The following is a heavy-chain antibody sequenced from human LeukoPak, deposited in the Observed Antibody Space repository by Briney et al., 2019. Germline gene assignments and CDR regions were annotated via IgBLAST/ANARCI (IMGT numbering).Heavy chain of an antibody. V-gene: IGHV3-49*04. CDR1: GFTFGDYA. CDR3: TSLFLGYCSSTSCPLFDY. Sequence: GGSLTLSCTASGFTFGDYAMSWVRQAPGKGLEWVGFIRSKAYGGTTEYAASVKGRFTISRDDSKSIAYLQMNSLKTEDTAVYYCTSLFLGYCSSTSCPLFDYWGQGTLVTVSS. D-gene: IGHD2-2*01. J-gene: IGHJ4*02. CDR2: IRSKAYGGTT.